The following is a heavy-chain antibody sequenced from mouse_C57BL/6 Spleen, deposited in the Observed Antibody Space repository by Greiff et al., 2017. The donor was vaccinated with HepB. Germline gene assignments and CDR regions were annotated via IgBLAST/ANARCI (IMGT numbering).Heavy chain of an antibody. D-gene: IGHD1-1*01. CDR3: ARFTTVEGYAMDY. Sequence: DVQLQQSGPELVKPGASVKISCKASGYSFTGYYMNWVKQSPEKSLEWIGEINPSTGGTTYNQKFKAKATLTVDKSSSTAYMQLKSLTSEDSAVYYCARFTTVEGYAMDYWGQGTSVTVSS. CDR2: INPSTGGT. CDR1: GYSFTGYY. J-gene: IGHJ4*01. V-gene: IGHV1-42*01.